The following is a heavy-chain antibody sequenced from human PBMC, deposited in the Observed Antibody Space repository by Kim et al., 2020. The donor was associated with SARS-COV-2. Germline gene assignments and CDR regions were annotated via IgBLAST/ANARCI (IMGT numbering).Heavy chain of an antibody. Sequence: SETLSLTCAVYGGSFSGFYWSWIRQPPGKGLEWIGEINHSGSTNYNPSLKSRVTISVDTSKNQFSLKLSSVTAADTAVYYCARDRGTIFGVVIINEAFD. D-gene: IGHD3-3*01. CDR2: INHSGST. CDR3: ARDRGTIFGVVIINEAFD. V-gene: IGHV4-34*01. J-gene: IGHJ3*02. CDR1: GGSFSGFY.